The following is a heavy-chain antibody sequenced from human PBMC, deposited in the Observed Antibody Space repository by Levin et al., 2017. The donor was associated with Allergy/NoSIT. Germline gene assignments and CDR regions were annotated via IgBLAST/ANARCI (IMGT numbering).Heavy chain of an antibody. CDR1: GGSISGYY. D-gene: IGHD3-16*02. J-gene: IGHJ4*02. Sequence: PSETLSLTCTVSGGSISGYYWTWIRQPPGKGLEWIGHIYYSGSTNYNPSLKSRVTIPVDTSKNQFSLKLSSVTAGDTAVYYCARGLAESSRYTHGYWGQGTLVTVSS. CDR3: ARGLAESSRYTHGY. V-gene: IGHV4-59*01. CDR2: IYYSGST.